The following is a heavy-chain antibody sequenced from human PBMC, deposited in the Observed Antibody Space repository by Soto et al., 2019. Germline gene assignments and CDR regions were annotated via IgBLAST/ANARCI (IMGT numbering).Heavy chain of an antibody. D-gene: IGHD2-21*01. J-gene: IGHJ4*02. CDR3: ARDDYSTYYFDY. CDR1: GGSIGSTKR. V-gene: IGHV4-4*02. CDR2: ISHSGSA. Sequence: PSDPLSLQCSVSGGSIGSTKRWSLVRQPPGKGLEWIGQISHSGSANYNPSLKSRVTISADKSKNQFSLKLTSVTDADTAVYYCARDDYSTYYFDYWGQGTLVTVS.